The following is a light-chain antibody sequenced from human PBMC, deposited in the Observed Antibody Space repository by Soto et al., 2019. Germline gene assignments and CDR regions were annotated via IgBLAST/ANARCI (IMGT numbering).Light chain of an antibody. Sequence: DIQLTQSPSFLSPSIGESVTITCGASQVISTSLAWYQVKPGKAPKLLMYAASTLESGVPSRLRATVSGTEFSLTITSLQPEDFATYYCQQLFDSPITFGHGTRLEIK. V-gene: IGKV1-9*01. J-gene: IGKJ5*01. CDR1: QVISTS. CDR2: AAS. CDR3: QQLFDSPIT.